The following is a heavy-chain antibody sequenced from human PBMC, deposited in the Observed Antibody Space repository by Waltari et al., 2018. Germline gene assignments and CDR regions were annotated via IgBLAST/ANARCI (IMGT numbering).Heavy chain of an antibody. CDR3: ARGKNIVVVVAALSPYYFDY. CDR2: IYYSGST. CDR1: GGSISSSRYY. Sequence: QLQLQESGPGLVKPSETLSLTCTVSGGSISSSRYYWGWIRQPPGKGREWIGSIYYSGSTYYNPSLKSRVTISVDTSKNQFSLKLSSVTAADTAVYYCARGKNIVVVVAALSPYYFDYWGQGTLVTVSS. J-gene: IGHJ4*02. D-gene: IGHD2-15*01. V-gene: IGHV4-39*07.